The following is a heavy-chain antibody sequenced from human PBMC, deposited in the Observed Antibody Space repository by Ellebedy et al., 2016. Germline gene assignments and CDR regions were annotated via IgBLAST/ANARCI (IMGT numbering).Heavy chain of an antibody. J-gene: IGHJ6*02. Sequence: SVKVSCXASGGTFSSYAISWVRQAPGQGLEWMGGIIPIFGTANYAQKFQGRVTITADESTSTAYMELSSLRSEDTAVYYCASERLQYSSSYYYYGMDVWGQGTTVTVSS. CDR2: IIPIFGTA. CDR3: ASERLQYSSSYYYYGMDV. V-gene: IGHV1-69*13. CDR1: GGTFSSYA. D-gene: IGHD6-13*01.